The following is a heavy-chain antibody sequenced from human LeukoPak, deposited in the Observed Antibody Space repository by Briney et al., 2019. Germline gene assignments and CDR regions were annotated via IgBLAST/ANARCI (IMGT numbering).Heavy chain of an antibody. CDR2: IYPRDGST. CDR1: GGTFINYA. CDR3: ARDQEAFDY. Sequence: ASVKVSCKASGGTFINYAINWVRQAPGQGLEWMGMIYPRDGSTSYAQKFQGRVTVTRDTSTSTVHMELSGLRSEDTAVYYCARDQEAFDYWGQGTLVTVSS. J-gene: IGHJ4*02. V-gene: IGHV1-46*01.